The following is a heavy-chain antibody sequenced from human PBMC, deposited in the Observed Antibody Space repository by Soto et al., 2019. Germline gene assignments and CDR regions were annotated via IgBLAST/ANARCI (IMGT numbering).Heavy chain of an antibody. Sequence: QVQLVESGRGVVQPGKSLRLSCAASGFNFNTYGFHWVRQAPGKGLEWVAVIWSDGNNKYYADSVKGRFTISRDSSKNTLFLQMNSLTVEDTAVYYCARIQLDTIMALDYWGQGTLVTVSS. D-gene: IGHD1-1*01. CDR1: GFNFNTYG. J-gene: IGHJ4*02. CDR3: ARIQLDTIMALDY. V-gene: IGHV3-33*01. CDR2: IWSDGNNK.